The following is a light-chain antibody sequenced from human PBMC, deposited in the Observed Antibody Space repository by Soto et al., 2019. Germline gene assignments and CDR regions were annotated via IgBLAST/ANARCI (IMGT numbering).Light chain of an antibody. J-gene: IGKJ4*01. Sequence: EIVMTQSPATLSVSPGERATLSCRASQSVSSDLAWFQHKPDQAPRLLIYGTSSRATGIPARFSGSGSGTEFTLTISSLQSEDFALYFCQQYSKWPLTFGGGTKVDIK. CDR1: QSVSSD. CDR2: GTS. CDR3: QQYSKWPLT. V-gene: IGKV3-15*01.